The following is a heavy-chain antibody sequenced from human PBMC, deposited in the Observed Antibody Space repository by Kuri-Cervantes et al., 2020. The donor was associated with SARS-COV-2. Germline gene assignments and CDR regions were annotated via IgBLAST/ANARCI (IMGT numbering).Heavy chain of an antibody. CDR3: ARSPLWRFPSVYYFDY. CDR1: GGSISSSSYY. J-gene: IGHJ4*02. V-gene: IGHV4-39*01. D-gene: IGHD1-1*01. CDR2: IYYSGST. Sequence: GSLRLSCTVSGGSISSSSYYWGWIRQPPGKGLEWIGSIYYSGSTYYNPSLESRVTISVDTSKNQFSLKLSSVTAADTAVYYCARSPLWRFPSVYYFDYWGQGTLVTVSS.